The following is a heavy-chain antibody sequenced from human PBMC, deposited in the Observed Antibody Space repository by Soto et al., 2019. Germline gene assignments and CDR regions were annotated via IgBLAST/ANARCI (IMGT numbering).Heavy chain of an antibody. J-gene: IGHJ6*02. CDR2: INPNSGGT. CDR3: ARIVVVPAAIPPYYYYYGMDV. V-gene: IGHV1-2*02. CDR1: GYTFTGYY. Sequence: ASLKVSCKASGYTFTGYYMHWVRQAPGQGLEWMGWINPNSGGTNYAQKFQGRVTMTRDTSISTAYMELSRLRSDDTAVYYCARIVVVPAAIPPYYYYYGMDVWGQGTTVTVSS. D-gene: IGHD2-2*02.